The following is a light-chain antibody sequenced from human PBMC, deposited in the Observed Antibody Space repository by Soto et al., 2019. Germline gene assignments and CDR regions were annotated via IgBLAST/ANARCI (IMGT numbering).Light chain of an antibody. CDR1: SSNIGAGYD. V-gene: IGLV1-40*01. Sequence: QSVLTQPPSVSGAPGQRVTISCTGSSSNIGAGYDVHWYQQLPGTAPKLVIYGTTNRPSGVPDRFSGSKSGTSASLAISGLRSEDEADYYCAAWDDSLSGWVFGGGTKLTVL. CDR3: AAWDDSLSGWV. J-gene: IGLJ3*02. CDR2: GTT.